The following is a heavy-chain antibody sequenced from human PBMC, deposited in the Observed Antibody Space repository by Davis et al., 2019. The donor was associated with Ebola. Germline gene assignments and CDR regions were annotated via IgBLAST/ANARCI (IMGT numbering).Heavy chain of an antibody. V-gene: IGHV4-34*01. CDR2: INHSGST. Sequence: SETLSLTCAVYGGSFSGYYWSWIRQPPGKGLEWIGEINHSGSTNYNPSLKSRVTISVDTSKNQFSLKLSSVTAADTAVYYCARGVGYCSSTSCYTHRYGGNLFDYWGQGTLVTVSS. CDR3: ARGVGYCSSTSCYTHRYGGNLFDY. CDR1: GGSFSGYY. J-gene: IGHJ4*02. D-gene: IGHD2-2*02.